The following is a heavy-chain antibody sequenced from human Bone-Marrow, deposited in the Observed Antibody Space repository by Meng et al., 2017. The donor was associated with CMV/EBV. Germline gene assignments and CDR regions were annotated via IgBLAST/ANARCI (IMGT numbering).Heavy chain of an antibody. CDR2: INPNSGGT. D-gene: IGHD2-2*01. Sequence: ASVKVSCKASGYTFTGYYMHWVRQAPGQGLEWMGWINPNSGGTNYAQKFQGRVTMTRDTSISTAYMELSRLRSDDTAVYYCARDMRGSSTRWIIVYFDYWGQGTLVTVYS. CDR1: GYTFTGYY. V-gene: IGHV1-2*02. J-gene: IGHJ4*02. CDR3: ARDMRGSSTRWIIVYFDY.